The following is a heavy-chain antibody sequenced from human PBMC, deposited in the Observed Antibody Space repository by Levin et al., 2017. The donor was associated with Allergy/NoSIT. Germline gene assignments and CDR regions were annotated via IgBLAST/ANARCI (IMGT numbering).Heavy chain of an antibody. V-gene: IGHV3-30-3*01. Sequence: LSLPCAASGFTFSSYAMHWVRQAPGKGLEWVAVISYDGSNKYYADSVKGRFTISRDNSKNTLYLQMNSLRAEDTAVYYCARDPSYYYGSGSPMDVWGKGTTVTVSS. CDR1: GFTFSSYA. CDR2: ISYDGSNK. D-gene: IGHD3-10*01. J-gene: IGHJ6*03. CDR3: ARDPSYYYGSGSPMDV.